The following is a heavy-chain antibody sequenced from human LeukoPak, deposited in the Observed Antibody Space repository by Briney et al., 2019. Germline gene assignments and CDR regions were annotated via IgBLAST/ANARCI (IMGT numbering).Heavy chain of an antibody. CDR1: GFTFDDYA. J-gene: IGHJ4*02. Sequence: SGGSLRLSCAASGFTFDDYAMHWVRQAPVKGLEWVSGISWNSGSIGYADSVKGRFTISRDNAKNSLYLQMNSLRAEDTALYYCAKDITPTPTVTHFDYWGQGTLVTVSS. V-gene: IGHV3-9*01. D-gene: IGHD4-17*01. CDR2: ISWNSGSI. CDR3: AKDITPTPTVTHFDY.